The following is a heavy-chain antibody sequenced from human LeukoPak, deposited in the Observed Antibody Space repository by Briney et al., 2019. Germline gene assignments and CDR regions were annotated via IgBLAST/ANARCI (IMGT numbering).Heavy chain of an antibody. Sequence: GASVKVSCKPSGYTFTSYGISWVRQAPGQGLEWMGWINPNSGGTNYAQKFQGRVTMTRDTSISTAYMELSRLRSDDTAVYYCARASGDYYDSSGPMGPYYMDVWGKGTTVTVSS. CDR2: INPNSGGT. CDR3: ARASGDYYDSSGPMGPYYMDV. J-gene: IGHJ6*03. CDR1: GYTFTSYG. V-gene: IGHV1-2*02. D-gene: IGHD3-22*01.